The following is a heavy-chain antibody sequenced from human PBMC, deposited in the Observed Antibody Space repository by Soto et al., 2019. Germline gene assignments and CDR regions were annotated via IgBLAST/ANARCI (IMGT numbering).Heavy chain of an antibody. CDR3: ARSTLFCSSTSCYYYYYGMDV. CDR2: IIPIFGTA. D-gene: IGHD2-2*01. Sequence: QVQLVQSGAEVKKPGSSVKVSCKASGGTFSSYAISWVRQAPGQGLEWMGGIIPIFGTANYAQKFQGRVTITADESTSTAYLELSSLRYEDTAVYYCARSTLFCSSTSCYYYYYGMDVWGQGTTVTVSS. CDR1: GGTFSSYA. V-gene: IGHV1-69*01. J-gene: IGHJ6*02.